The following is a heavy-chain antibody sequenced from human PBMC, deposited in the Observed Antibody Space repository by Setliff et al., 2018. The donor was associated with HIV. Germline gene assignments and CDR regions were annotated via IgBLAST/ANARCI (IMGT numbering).Heavy chain of an antibody. D-gene: IGHD5-12*01. J-gene: IGHJ4*02. CDR2: INHSGLT. Sequence: SETLSLTCAVYGGSFSGYYWSWIRQPPGKGLEWIGEINHSGLTFYNPSLKSRVTISVDTSKNQFSLRLNSVTAADTAVYYCASDISPDDGYNRLRYFDYWGQGTLVTVSS. CDR3: ASDISPDDGYNRLRYFDY. V-gene: IGHV4-34*01. CDR1: GGSFSGYY.